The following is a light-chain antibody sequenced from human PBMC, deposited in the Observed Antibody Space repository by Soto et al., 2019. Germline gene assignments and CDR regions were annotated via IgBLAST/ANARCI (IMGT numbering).Light chain of an antibody. J-gene: IGKJ5*01. V-gene: IGKV3-11*01. Sequence: DIVFTHSPAILSLFPGERATLSCRASQSVSSYLSWYQQKPGQAPRLLIYDASNRATGIPARFSGSGSGTDFTLTISSLEPEDFAVYYCQQRSNWPPSITFGQGTRLEIK. CDR3: QQRSNWPPSIT. CDR1: QSVSSY. CDR2: DAS.